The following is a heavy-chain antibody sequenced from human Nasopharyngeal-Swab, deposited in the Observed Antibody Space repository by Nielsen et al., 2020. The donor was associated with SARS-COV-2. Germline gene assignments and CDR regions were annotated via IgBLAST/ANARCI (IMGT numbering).Heavy chain of an antibody. V-gene: IGHV6-1*01. CDR3: ARARGAYGDYYYYYYTDV. Sequence: SQTLSLTSATSGDSVSSSSAAWNWIRQSPSRGLEWLGRTYYRSKWYNDYAVSVKSRITINPDTSKNQFSLHLNSVTPEDTAVYYCARARGAYGDYYYYYYTDVWGKGTTVTVSS. D-gene: IGHD4-17*01. J-gene: IGHJ6*03. CDR1: GDSVSSSSAA. CDR2: TYYRSKWYN.